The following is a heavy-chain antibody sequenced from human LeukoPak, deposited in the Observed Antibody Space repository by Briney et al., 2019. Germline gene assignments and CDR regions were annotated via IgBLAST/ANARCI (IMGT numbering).Heavy chain of an antibody. CDR2: IIPIFGTA. D-gene: IGHD6-19*01. V-gene: IGHV1-69*13. J-gene: IGHJ4*02. CDR3: ARAYSSNWYYFDY. CDR1: GGTFNSYI. Sequence: ASVKASCKASGGTFNSYIINWVRQAPGQGLEWMGGIIPIFGTADYAQNFQGRVTITADESTSTAYMELSSLRSEDTAVYYCARAYSSNWYYFDYWGQGTLVTVSS.